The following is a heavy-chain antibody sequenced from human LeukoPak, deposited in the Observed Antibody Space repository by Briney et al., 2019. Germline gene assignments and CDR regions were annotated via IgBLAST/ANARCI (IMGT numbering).Heavy chain of an antibody. CDR3: ARDLGGYNYGYSFDF. J-gene: IGHJ4*02. CDR2: IYTSGNT. Sequence: SETLSLTCTVSGGSISGYYWNWIRQPAGKGLEWIGRIYTSGNTNYNPSLKSRVSMSVDTSKNQFFLKLFSVTAADTAVYYCARDLGGYNYGYSFDFWGQGTLVTVSS. V-gene: IGHV4-4*07. CDR1: GGSISGYY. D-gene: IGHD5-18*01.